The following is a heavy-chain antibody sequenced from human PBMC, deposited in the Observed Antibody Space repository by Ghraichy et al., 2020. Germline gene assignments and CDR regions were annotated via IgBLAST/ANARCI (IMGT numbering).Heavy chain of an antibody. CDR1: GYTFTSYG. CDR2: ISAYNGNT. V-gene: IGHV1-18*01. CDR3: AREGKELLWFGELLRGMDV. D-gene: IGHD3-10*01. Sequence: SVKVSCKASGYTFTSYGISWVRQAPGQGLEWMGWISAYNGNTNYAQKLQGRVTMTTDTSTSTAYMELRSLRSDDTAVYYCAREGKELLWFGELLRGMDVWGQGTTVTVSS. J-gene: IGHJ6*02.